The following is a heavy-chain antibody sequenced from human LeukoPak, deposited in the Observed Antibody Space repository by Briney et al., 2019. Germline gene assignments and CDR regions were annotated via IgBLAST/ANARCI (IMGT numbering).Heavy chain of an antibody. CDR1: GLTVSNNY. J-gene: IGHJ4*02. CDR2: IYSGGST. D-gene: IGHD1-26*01. Sequence: PGGSLRLSCAVSGLTVSNNYMSWVRQAPGKGLEWVSVIYSGGSTYYADSVKGRLTISRDNSKNTVYLQMNSLRDEDTAVYCCARNVGYWGQGTLVTVSS. V-gene: IGHV3-53*01. CDR3: ARNVGY.